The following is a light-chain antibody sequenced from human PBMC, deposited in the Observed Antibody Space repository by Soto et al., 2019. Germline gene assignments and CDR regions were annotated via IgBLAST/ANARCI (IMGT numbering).Light chain of an antibody. V-gene: IGLV2-14*01. CDR1: SSDVGGYNY. Sequence: QSALTQPASVSGSPGQSITITCTGTSSDVGGYNYVYWYQQHPGKAPKVMIYEVSNRPSGVSNRFSGSKSGNTASLTISGLQAEDEADYYCTSYTSSSTPVFGGGTKLTVL. J-gene: IGLJ3*02. CDR3: TSYTSSSTPV. CDR2: EVS.